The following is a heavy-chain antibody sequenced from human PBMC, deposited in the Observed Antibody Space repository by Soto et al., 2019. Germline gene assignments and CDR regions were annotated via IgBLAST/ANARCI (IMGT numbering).Heavy chain of an antibody. V-gene: IGHV4-34*01. J-gene: IGHJ3*02. Sequence: QVQLQQWGAGLLKPSETLSLTCAVYGGSFSGYYWSWIRQPPGKGLEWIGEINHSGSTNYNPSLKSRFTISVDTSKNQFSLKLSSVTAADTAVYYCARGGWLVDTIYGDAFDIWGQGTMVTVSS. CDR1: GGSFSGYY. D-gene: IGHD5-12*01. CDR2: INHSGST. CDR3: ARGGWLVDTIYGDAFDI.